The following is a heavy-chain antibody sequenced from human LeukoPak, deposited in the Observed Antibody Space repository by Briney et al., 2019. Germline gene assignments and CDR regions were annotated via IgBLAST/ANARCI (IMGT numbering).Heavy chain of an antibody. D-gene: IGHD6-13*01. V-gene: IGHV3-30-3*01. CDR3: ARDEAAGTYESFDY. CDR2: ISYDGSNK. CDR1: GFTFGSYA. Sequence: PGGSLRLSCAASGFTFGSYAMHWVRQAPGRGLEWVAVISYDGSNKYYADSVKGRFTISRVNSKNTLYLQMNSLRAEDTAVYYCARDEAAGTYESFDYWGQGTLVTVSS. J-gene: IGHJ4*02.